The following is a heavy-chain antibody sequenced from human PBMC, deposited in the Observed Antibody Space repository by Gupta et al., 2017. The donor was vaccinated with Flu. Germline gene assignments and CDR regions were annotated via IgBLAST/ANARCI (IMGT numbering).Heavy chain of an antibody. V-gene: IGHV3-74*01. D-gene: IGHD3-22*01. CDR3: ARDYYYDSSAPSGYNWFDP. Sequence: EVQLVESGGGLVQPGGSLRLSCAASGFTFSSYWMHWVRQAPGKGLVWVSRIKSDGSSTSYADSVKGRFTISRDNAKNTLYLQMNSLRAEDTAVYYCARDYYYDSSAPSGYNWFDPWGQGTLVTVSS. J-gene: IGHJ5*02. CDR2: IKSDGSST. CDR1: GFTFSSYW.